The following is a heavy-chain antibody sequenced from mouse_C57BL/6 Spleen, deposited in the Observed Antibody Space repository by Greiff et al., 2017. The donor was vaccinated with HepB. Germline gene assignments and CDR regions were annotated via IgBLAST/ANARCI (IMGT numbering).Heavy chain of an antibody. Sequence: QVQLKQPGAELVRPGSSVKLSCKASGYTFTSYWMHWVKQRPIQGLEWIGNIDPSDSETHYNQKFKDKATLTVDKSSSTAYMQLSSLTSEDSAVYYCARSLLLRSGGFAYWGQGTLVTVSA. CDR3: ARSLLLRSGGFAY. J-gene: IGHJ3*01. CDR2: IDPSDSET. D-gene: IGHD1-1*01. CDR1: GYTFTSYW. V-gene: IGHV1-52*01.